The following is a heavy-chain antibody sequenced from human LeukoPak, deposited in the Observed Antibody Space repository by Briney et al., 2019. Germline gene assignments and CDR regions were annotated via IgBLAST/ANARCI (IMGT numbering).Heavy chain of an antibody. CDR3: ARDWGYCSGGSCYRGAFDI. V-gene: IGHV1-46*01. Sequence: GASVKVSCKASGYTFTSYYIHWVRQAPGQGLEWMGIINPGDGSTSYVQKFQGRVTMTRDMSTSTVYMELSSLRSEDTAVYYCARDWGYCSGGSCYRGAFDIWGRGTMVTVSS. CDR2: INPGDGST. J-gene: IGHJ3*02. CDR1: GYTFTSYY. D-gene: IGHD2-15*01.